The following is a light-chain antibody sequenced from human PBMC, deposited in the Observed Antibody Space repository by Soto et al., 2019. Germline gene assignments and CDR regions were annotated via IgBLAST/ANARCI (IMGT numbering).Light chain of an antibody. V-gene: IGLV1-40*01. Sequence: QSVLTQPPSVSGAPGQRVTISCTGSRSNIGAGYDVHWYQQLPGTAPKLLIYGNSNRPSGVPDRFSGSKSGTSASLAITGIQAEDEADYYCQSYDSSLSGWLFGGGTKLTVL. J-gene: IGLJ3*02. CDR2: GNS. CDR3: QSYDSSLSGWL. CDR1: RSNIGAGYD.